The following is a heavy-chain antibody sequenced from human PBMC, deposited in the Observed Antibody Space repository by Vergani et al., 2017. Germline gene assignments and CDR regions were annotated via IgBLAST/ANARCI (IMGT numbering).Heavy chain of an antibody. Sequence: QVQLVQSGAEVKKPGASVKVSCKASGYTFTGYYMHWVRQAPGQGLEWMGWINPNSGGTNYAQKFQGRVTITADESTSTAYMELSSLRSEDTAVYYCARVWGGAFDIWGQGTMVTVSS. CDR3: ARVWGGAFDI. CDR2: INPNSGGT. J-gene: IGHJ3*02. D-gene: IGHD7-27*01. CDR1: GYTFTGYY. V-gene: IGHV1-2*02.